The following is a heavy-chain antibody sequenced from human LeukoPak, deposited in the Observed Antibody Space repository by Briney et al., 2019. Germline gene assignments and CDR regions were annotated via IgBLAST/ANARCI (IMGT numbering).Heavy chain of an antibody. V-gene: IGHV4-34*01. J-gene: IGHJ4*02. CDR2: INHSGST. CDR3: ARRRRTNYYGSGSYYNPPFDY. Sequence: PSETLSLTCAVYGGSFSGYYWSWIRQPPGKGLEWVGEINHSGSTNYNPSLKSRVIISVDAYKNQFSLKQISVTAAATAVYYWARRRRTNYYGSGSYYNPPFDYWGQGTLVTVSS. D-gene: IGHD3-10*01. CDR1: GGSFSGYY.